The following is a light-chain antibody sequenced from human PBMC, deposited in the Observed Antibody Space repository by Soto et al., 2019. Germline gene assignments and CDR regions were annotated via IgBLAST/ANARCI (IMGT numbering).Light chain of an antibody. V-gene: IGLV2-23*01. J-gene: IGLJ1*01. Sequence: VGSYNLVSWYQQNPGKAPKLMIYEGSKRPSGVSNRFSGSKSGNTASLTISGLQGEDEADYYCCSHAGRSSSSYVFGTGTKVTVL. CDR3: CSHAGRSSSSYV. CDR1: VGSYNL. CDR2: EGS.